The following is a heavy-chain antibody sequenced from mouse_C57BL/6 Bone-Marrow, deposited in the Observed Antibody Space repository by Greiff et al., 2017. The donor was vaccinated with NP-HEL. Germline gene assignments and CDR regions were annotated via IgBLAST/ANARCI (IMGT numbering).Heavy chain of an antibody. CDR3: AKESYGSLWYFDV. V-gene: IGHV1-64*01. J-gene: IGHJ1*03. Sequence: QVQLQQSGAELVKPGASVKLSCKASGYTFTSYWMHWVKQRPGQGLEWIGMIHPNSGSTNYNEKFKSKATLTVDKSSSTAYMQLSSLTSEDSAVYDCAKESYGSLWYFDVWGTGTTVTVSS. CDR2: IHPNSGST. D-gene: IGHD1-1*01. CDR1: GYTFTSYW.